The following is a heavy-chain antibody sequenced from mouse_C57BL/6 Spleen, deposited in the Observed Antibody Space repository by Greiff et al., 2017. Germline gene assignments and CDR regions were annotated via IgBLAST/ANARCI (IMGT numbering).Heavy chain of an antibody. J-gene: IGHJ4*01. CDR1: GFSLTSYG. V-gene: IGHV2-5*01. D-gene: IGHD3-3*01. Sequence: VQLQQSGPGLVQPSQSLSITCTVSGFSLTSYGVHWVRQSPGKGLEWLGVIWRGGSTDYNAAFMSRLSITKDNSKSQVFFKMNSLQADDTAIYYCAKKGGLSPYAMYYWGQVTSVTVSS. CDR2: IWRGGST. CDR3: AKKGGLSPYAMYY.